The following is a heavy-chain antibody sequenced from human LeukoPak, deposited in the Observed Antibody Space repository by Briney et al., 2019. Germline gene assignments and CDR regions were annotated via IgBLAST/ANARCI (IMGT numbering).Heavy chain of an antibody. D-gene: IGHD5-18*01. J-gene: IGHJ4*02. V-gene: IGHV3-23*01. CDR3: AKDPPRGDSYGYRDY. CDR1: GFTFSSYA. Sequence: GGSLRLSCAASGFTFSSYAMSWVRQAPGKGLEWVSGISGSGGSTYYADSVKGLFTISRDNSKNTLYLQMNSLRAEDTAVNCCAKDPPRGDSYGYRDYWGQGTLVPVSS. CDR2: ISGSGGST.